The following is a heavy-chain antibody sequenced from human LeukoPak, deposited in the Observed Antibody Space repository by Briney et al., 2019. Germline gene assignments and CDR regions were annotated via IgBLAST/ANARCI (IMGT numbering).Heavy chain of an antibody. CDR3: ARDLLVSGSYVFDY. D-gene: IGHD1-26*01. CDR2: INPSGGST. J-gene: IGHJ4*02. CDR1: GYTFTSYY. V-gene: IGHV1-46*01. Sequence: GASVPVSCKASGYTFTSYYMHWVRQAPGQGLEWMGIINPSGGSTSYAQKFRGRVTMTRDTSTSTVCMELSSLRSEDTAVYYCARDLLVSGSYVFDYWGQGTLVTVTS.